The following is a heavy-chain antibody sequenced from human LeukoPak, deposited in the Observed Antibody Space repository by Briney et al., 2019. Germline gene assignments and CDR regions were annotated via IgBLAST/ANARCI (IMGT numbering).Heavy chain of an antibody. Sequence: GGSLRLSCAASGFTFDDYGMSWVRQAPGKGLEWVSGINSNGGSTGYADSVKGRFTISRDNAKNSLYLQMNSLRAEDTALYYCARDEPPPYYYDSSGYYYYWGQGTLVTVSS. CDR2: INSNGGST. V-gene: IGHV3-20*04. CDR1: GFTFDDYG. D-gene: IGHD3-22*01. CDR3: ARDEPPPYYYDSSGYYYY. J-gene: IGHJ4*02.